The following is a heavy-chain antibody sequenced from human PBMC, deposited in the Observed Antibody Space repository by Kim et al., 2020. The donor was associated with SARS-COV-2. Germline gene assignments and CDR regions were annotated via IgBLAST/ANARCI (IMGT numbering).Heavy chain of an antibody. CDR1: GFTFSDYY. Sequence: GGSLRLSCAASGFTFSDYYMSWIRQAPGKGLEWVSYISSSSYTNYADSVKGRFTISRDNAKNSLYLQMNSLRAEDTAVYYCASGRTTGTTSYYYYYGMDVWGQGTTVTVSS. CDR3: ASGRTTGTTSYYYYYGMDV. D-gene: IGHD1-1*01. V-gene: IGHV3-11*03. CDR2: ISSSSYT. J-gene: IGHJ6*02.